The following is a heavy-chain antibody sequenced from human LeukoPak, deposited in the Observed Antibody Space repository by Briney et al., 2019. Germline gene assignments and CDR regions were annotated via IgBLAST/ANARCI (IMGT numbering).Heavy chain of an antibody. V-gene: IGHV3-73*01. CDR3: TRRESQGSSTNWYFDL. J-gene: IGHJ2*01. D-gene: IGHD6-6*01. CDR1: GFTFSGSA. CDR2: IRSKRDTYAT. Sequence: GGSLRLSCAASGFTFSGSAIHWVRQASGKGLEWVGRIRSKRDTYATAHAASVKGRFTISRDDSNNTAYPQMNSLKTEDTAVYYCTRRESQGSSTNWYFDLWGRGTLVTVSS.